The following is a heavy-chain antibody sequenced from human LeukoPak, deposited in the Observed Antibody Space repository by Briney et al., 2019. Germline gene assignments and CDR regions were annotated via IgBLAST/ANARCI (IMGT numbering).Heavy chain of an antibody. CDR2: ISGSGGST. V-gene: IGHV3-23*01. CDR3: AKDPDYYDSSGYSHFDY. CDR1: GFAFSSYA. D-gene: IGHD3-22*01. Sequence: PGGSLRLSCAASGFAFSSYAMSWDRQAPGKGLEWVSAISGSGGSTYYADSVKGRFTISRDNSKNTLYLQMNSLRAEDTAVYYCAKDPDYYDSSGYSHFDYWGQGTLVTVSS. J-gene: IGHJ4*02.